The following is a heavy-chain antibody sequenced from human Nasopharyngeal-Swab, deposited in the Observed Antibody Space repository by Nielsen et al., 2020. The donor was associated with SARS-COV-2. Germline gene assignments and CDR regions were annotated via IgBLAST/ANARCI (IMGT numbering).Heavy chain of an antibody. CDR2: IYYSGSN. Sequence: SETLSLTCTVSGGSISSYYWSWIRQPPGKGLEWIGYIYYSGSNHYNPSLKSRVTISVDTSKNQFSLKLSSVTAADTAVYYCARAGIAAAGLDYWGQGTLVTVSS. D-gene: IGHD6-13*01. CDR1: GGSISSYY. CDR3: ARAGIAAAGLDY. J-gene: IGHJ4*02. V-gene: IGHV4-59*01.